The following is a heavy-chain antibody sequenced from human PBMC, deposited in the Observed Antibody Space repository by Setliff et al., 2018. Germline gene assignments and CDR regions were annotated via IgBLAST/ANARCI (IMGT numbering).Heavy chain of an antibody. V-gene: IGHV1-69*13. CDR2: IIPMFGT. Sequence: GASVKVSCKASGGSFSSYAIIWVREAPGQGLEWMGGIIPMFGTNYAQKFQGRVTITADESTSTAYMELSSLGSEDTAVYYCAGGQPLVRKYYYYMDVWGKGTTVTAP. CDR1: GGSFSSYA. J-gene: IGHJ6*03. D-gene: IGHD3-10*01. CDR3: AGGQPLVRKYYYYMDV.